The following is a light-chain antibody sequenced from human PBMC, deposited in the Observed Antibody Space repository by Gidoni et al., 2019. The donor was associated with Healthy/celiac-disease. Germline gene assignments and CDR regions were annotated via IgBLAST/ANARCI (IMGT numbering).Light chain of an antibody. J-gene: IGKJ1*01. V-gene: IGKV1-5*03. CDR1: QSLSSW. CDR3: QQYNSYSWT. CDR2: KAS. Sequence: DLQMTQSPSTLSASVVDRVTITCRASQSLSSWLAWYQQKPGKAPKLLIYKASSLESGVPSRVSGSGSGRGFTHTFSSLQPDDFATYYFQQYNSYSWTFGQGTKVEIK.